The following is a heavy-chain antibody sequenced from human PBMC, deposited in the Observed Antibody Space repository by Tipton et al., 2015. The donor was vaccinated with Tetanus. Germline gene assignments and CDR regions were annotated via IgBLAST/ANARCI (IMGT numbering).Heavy chain of an antibody. V-gene: IGHV5-51*01. CDR3: ARAHCTDGVCNFDF. D-gene: IGHD2-8*01. CDR1: GYIFNNYW. CDR2: LYPGDSDT. Sequence: QLVQSGGEVKKPGESLKISCKGSGYIFNNYWIGWVRQKPGKGLEWMGILYPGDSDTRYSPSFQGQVTISVDKSINTAYPQWSSLKASDTSMFYCARAHCTDGVCNFDFWGQGALVTVAS. J-gene: IGHJ4*02.